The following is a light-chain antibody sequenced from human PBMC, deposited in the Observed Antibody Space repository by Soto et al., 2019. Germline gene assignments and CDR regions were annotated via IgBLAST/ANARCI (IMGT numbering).Light chain of an antibody. CDR3: QQYDSLPIT. J-gene: IGKJ5*01. CDR1: QSVSSSY. V-gene: IGKV3-20*01. CDR2: GAS. Sequence: EIVMTQSPATLSVSPGERATLSCRASQSVSSSYLAWYQQKPGQAPRLLIYGASSRATGIPDRFSGSGSGTDFTLTISRLEPEDFAVFYCQQYDSLPITFGQGTRLEIK.